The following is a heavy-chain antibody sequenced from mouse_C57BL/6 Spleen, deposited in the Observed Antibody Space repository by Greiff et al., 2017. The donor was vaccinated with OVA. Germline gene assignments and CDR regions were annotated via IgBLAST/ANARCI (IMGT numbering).Heavy chain of an antibody. CDR1: GYTFTSYW. J-gene: IGHJ2*01. D-gene: IGHD1-1*01. V-gene: IGHV1-61*01. CDR2: IYPSDSET. Sequence: QVQLQQPGAELVRPGSSVKLSCKASGYTFTSYWMDWVKQRPGQGLEWIGNIYPSDSETHYNQKFKDKGTLTVDKSSSTAYMQLSSLTSEDSAVYYSARWDYGSSYWFDYWGQGTTLTVSS. CDR3: ARWDYGSSYWFDY.